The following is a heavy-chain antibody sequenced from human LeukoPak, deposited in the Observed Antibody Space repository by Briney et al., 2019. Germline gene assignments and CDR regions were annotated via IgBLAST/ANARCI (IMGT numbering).Heavy chain of an antibody. CDR1: GGSISSGGYY. J-gene: IGHJ4*02. Sequence: SQTLSLTCTVSGGSISSGGYYWSWIRQPPGKGLEWIGYIYHSGNTYYNPSLKSRVTISVDRSKNQFSLKLSSVTAADTAVYYCASDRKYGSGSPAPHWGQGTLVTVSS. CDR3: ASDRKYGSGSPAPH. D-gene: IGHD3-10*01. V-gene: IGHV4-30-2*01. CDR2: IYHSGNT.